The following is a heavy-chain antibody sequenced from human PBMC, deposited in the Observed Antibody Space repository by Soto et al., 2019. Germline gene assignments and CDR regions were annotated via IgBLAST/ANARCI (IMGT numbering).Heavy chain of an antibody. Sequence: QVQLVESGGGVVQPGRSLRLSCAASGFTFSSYGMHWVRQAPGKGLEWVAVISYDGSNKYYADSVKGRFTLSRDNYKKPLYLKMNSLRAEDTAVYYCAKDRSIVATITGDYYYYGMDVWGQGTTVTVSS. V-gene: IGHV3-30*18. CDR3: AKDRSIVATITGDYYYYGMDV. D-gene: IGHD5-12*01. J-gene: IGHJ6*02. CDR1: GFTFSSYG. CDR2: ISYDGSNK.